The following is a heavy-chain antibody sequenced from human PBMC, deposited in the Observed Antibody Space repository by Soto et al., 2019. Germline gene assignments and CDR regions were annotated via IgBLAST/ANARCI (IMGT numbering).Heavy chain of an antibody. D-gene: IGHD2-8*01. Sequence: SGGSLRLSCAASGFTFSTYAMSWVRQAPGKGLEWVSTITTSGGNTYYADSVQGRFTISRDNSKNTLYLQMNSLRAEDTAVYYCAGRYCTNGVCYTNYYCYIDVWGKGTTVTVSS. CDR1: GFTFSTYA. CDR3: AGRYCTNGVCYTNYYCYIDV. CDR2: ITTSGGNT. J-gene: IGHJ6*03. V-gene: IGHV3-23*01.